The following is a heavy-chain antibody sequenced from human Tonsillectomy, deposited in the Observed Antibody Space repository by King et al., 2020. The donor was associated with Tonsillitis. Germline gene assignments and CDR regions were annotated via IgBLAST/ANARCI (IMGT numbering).Heavy chain of an antibody. J-gene: IGHJ6*03. CDR3: ARVGMTTYVGYYMDV. D-gene: IGHD3-16*01. Sequence: VQLQESGPGLVKPSQTLSLTCTVSGGSISSGGYYWSWIRQHPGKGLEWIGYIYYSGSTYYNPSLKSRVTISVETSKNQFSLKLSSVTAADTAVYYCARVGMTTYVGYYMDVWGKGTTVTVSS. CDR2: IYYSGST. CDR1: GGSISSGGYY. V-gene: IGHV4-31*03.